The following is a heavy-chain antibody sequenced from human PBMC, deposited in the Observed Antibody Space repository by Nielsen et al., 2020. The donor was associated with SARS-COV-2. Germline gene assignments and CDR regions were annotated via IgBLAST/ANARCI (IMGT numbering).Heavy chain of an antibody. Sequence: GGSLRLSCAASGFTFSSYWMNWVRQAPGKGLEWVSYISTASSSIYYADSVKGRFTISRDNAKNSLYLQMNSLRAEDTAVYYCATRDYSTGWYSHDYWGQGTLVSVSS. D-gene: IGHD6-19*01. V-gene: IGHV3-48*04. J-gene: IGHJ4*02. CDR1: GFTFSSYW. CDR2: ISTASSSI. CDR3: ATRDYSTGWYSHDY.